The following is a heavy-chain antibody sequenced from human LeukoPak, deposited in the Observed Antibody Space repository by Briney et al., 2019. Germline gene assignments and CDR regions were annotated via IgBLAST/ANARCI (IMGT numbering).Heavy chain of an antibody. V-gene: IGHV1-46*01. CDR2: INPSGGST. Sequence: ASGKVSCKAAGYTFTSYYMNWVRQAPGQGLEWRGIINPSGGSTSYAQKFQGRVTMTRDTSTSTVYMELRSLRSEDTAVYYCARVRAYYGSGPLDYWGQGTPGHRLL. D-gene: IGHD3-10*01. CDR1: GYTFTSYY. CDR3: ARVRAYYGSGPLDY. J-gene: IGHJ4*02.